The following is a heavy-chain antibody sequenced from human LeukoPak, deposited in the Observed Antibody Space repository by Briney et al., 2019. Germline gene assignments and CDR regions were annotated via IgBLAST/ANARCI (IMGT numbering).Heavy chain of an antibody. Sequence: GGSLRLSCAASGFTFSSYSMNWVRQAPGKGLEWVSYISSSSTIYYADSVKGRFTISRDNAKNSLYLQMNSLRAEDTAVYYCASWVVTAIDGEGWGQGTLVTVSS. CDR1: GFTFSSYS. J-gene: IGHJ4*02. CDR2: ISSSSTI. CDR3: ASWVVTAIDGEG. V-gene: IGHV3-48*04. D-gene: IGHD2-21*02.